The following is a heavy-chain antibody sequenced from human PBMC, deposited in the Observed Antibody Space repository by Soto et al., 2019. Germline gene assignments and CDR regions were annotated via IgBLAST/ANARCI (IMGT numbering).Heavy chain of an antibody. CDR2: INSDGRST. D-gene: IGHD3-22*01. Sequence: PGGSLRLSCAASGFTFDTYWIHWVRQAPGKGLAWVSGINSDGRSTTYADSVKGRFTISRDNAKNTLYLQMNSLRAEDTAVYYCARAYYYDTSGFWGFDYWGQGTLVTAPQ. J-gene: IGHJ4*02. CDR3: ARAYYYDTSGFWGFDY. V-gene: IGHV3-74*01. CDR1: GFTFDTYW.